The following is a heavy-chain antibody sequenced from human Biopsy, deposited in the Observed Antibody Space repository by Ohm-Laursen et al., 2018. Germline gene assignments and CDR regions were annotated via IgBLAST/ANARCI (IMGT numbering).Heavy chain of an antibody. J-gene: IGHJ4*02. CDR3: ARNTGWYGDLYYFDY. D-gene: IGHD6-19*01. Sequence: ASVKVSCKASGYSFTSYYMHWVRQAPGQGLEWMGMINPSGSTASYPQIFQGRVTMTRDTSKSTVYVELSSLRSADTAVYFCARNTGWYGDLYYFDYWGQGTLVTVSS. CDR2: INPSGSTA. V-gene: IGHV1-46*01. CDR1: GYSFTSYY.